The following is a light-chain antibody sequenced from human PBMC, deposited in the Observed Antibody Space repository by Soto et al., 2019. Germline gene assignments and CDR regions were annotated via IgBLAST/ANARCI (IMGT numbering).Light chain of an antibody. J-gene: IGKJ1*01. CDR1: ESISSW. Sequence: DIQMTQSPSTLSASVGDRVTITCRASESISSWLAWYQQIPGKAPKLMIYKASTLESGVPSRFSGSGSGTEFTLTISSLQPEDFATYYCQQYNSYRRTFGQGTKVDNK. V-gene: IGKV1-5*03. CDR2: KAS. CDR3: QQYNSYRRT.